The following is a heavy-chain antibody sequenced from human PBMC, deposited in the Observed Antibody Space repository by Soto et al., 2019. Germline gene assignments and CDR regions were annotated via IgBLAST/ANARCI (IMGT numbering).Heavy chain of an antibody. CDR2: INPSGGST. D-gene: IGHD3-10*01. CDR1: GYTFTSYY. CDR3: ASRVQTSGGYYYYGMDV. Sequence: EASVKVSCKASGYTFTSYYMHWVRQAPGQGLEWMGIINPSGGSTSYAQKFQGRVTMTRDTSTSTVYMELSSLRSEDTAVYYCASRVQTSGGYYYYGMDVWGQGTTVTVSS. J-gene: IGHJ6*02. V-gene: IGHV1-46*01.